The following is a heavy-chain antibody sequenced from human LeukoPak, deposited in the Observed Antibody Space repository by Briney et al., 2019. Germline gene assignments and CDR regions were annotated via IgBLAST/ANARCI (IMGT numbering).Heavy chain of an antibody. J-gene: IGHJ3*02. CDR3: ARVQRAANAFDI. D-gene: IGHD6-25*01. Sequence: TGGSLRLSCAASGFTFSSYSMNWVRQAPGKGLEWVSYISSSSSTIYYADSVKGRFTISRDNAKNSLYLQMNSLRAEDTAVYYCARVQRAANAFDIWGQGTMVTVS. CDR2: ISSSSSTI. V-gene: IGHV3-48*01. CDR1: GFTFSSYS.